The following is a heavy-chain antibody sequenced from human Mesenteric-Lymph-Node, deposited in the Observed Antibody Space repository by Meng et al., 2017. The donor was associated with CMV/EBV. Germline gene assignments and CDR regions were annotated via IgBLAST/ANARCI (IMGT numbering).Heavy chain of an antibody. CDR1: GFTFNSYE. CDR3: ARRYCTSTSCRIDH. D-gene: IGHD2-2*01. CDR2: ISSSGDTI. J-gene: IGHJ4*02. Sequence: GESLKISCAASGFTFNSYEMNWVRQAPGKGLEWLSYISSSGDTIYYADSVKGRFTISRDNAKNSLYLQMNSLRAEDTAVYYCARRYCTSTSCRIDHWGQGTLVTVSS. V-gene: IGHV3-48*03.